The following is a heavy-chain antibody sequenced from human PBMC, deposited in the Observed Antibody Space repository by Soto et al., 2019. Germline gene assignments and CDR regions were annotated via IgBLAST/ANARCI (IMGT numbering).Heavy chain of an antibody. V-gene: IGHV1-3*01. J-gene: IGHJ4*02. Sequence: WASVKVSCKASGYTFTSYAMHWVRQAPGQRLEWMGWINAGNGNTKYSQKFQGRVTITRDTSASTAYMELSSLRSEDTAVYYCASGLNGYLHYFDYWGQGTPVTVSS. CDR1: GYTFTSYA. CDR3: ASGLNGYLHYFDY. D-gene: IGHD5-18*01. CDR2: INAGNGNT.